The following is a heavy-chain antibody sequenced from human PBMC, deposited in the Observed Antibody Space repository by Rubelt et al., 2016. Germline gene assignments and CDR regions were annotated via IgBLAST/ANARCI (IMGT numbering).Heavy chain of an antibody. D-gene: IGHD3-22*01. CDR2: ISGSGSNT. V-gene: IGHV3-23*01. CDR1: GFDFDNSA. Sequence: EVQLLESGEGLGRPGGSLRLSCAASGFDFDNSAMSWVRQTPGKGLEWVSGISGSGSNTYYADSVKGRFTISRDNSKKTSYVQLISLRAEETAMYDWARDSVRLLARHGDFDSWGRGTTVTVSS. CDR3: ARDSVRLLARHGDFDS. J-gene: IGHJ6*01.